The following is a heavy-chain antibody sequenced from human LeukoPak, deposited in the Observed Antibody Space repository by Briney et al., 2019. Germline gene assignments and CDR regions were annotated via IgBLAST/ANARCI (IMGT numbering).Heavy chain of an antibody. CDR2: INPSGGTT. CDR3: ARGSGNPSYFDQ. CDR1: GYTFTSYF. D-gene: IGHD4-23*01. Sequence: GASVKVSCKASGYTFTSYFMHWVRQAPGQGFEWMGIINPSGGTTNYAQKFQGRVTVTRDTSTSTVYMELSSLRSEDTAVYYCARGSGNPSYFDQWGQGTLVTVSS. J-gene: IGHJ4*02. V-gene: IGHV1-46*01.